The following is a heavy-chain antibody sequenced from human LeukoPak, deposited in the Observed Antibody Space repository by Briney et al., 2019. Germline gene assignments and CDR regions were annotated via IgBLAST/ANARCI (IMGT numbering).Heavy chain of an antibody. V-gene: IGHV3-21*01. CDR1: GFSFSSYN. CDR2: ITTSSSYT. D-gene: IGHD1-26*01. Sequence: PGGSLRLSCEASGFSFSSYNMDWVRQTPGKGLEWISSITTSSSYTFYADSVKGRFTISRDNARNSLYLQMDSLGPEDTAVYYCARDPYSGNYGTYYYYYMDVWGKGTTVTISS. J-gene: IGHJ6*03. CDR3: ARDPYSGNYGTYYYYYMDV.